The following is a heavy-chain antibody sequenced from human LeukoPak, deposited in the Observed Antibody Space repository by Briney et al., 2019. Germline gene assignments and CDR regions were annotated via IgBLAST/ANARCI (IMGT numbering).Heavy chain of an antibody. J-gene: IGHJ6*03. Sequence: GGSLRLSCAASGFTFSDHYMDWVRQAPGKGLEWVGRTRNKANSYTTEYAASVKGRFTILRDDSKNSLYLQMNSLRAEDTAVYYCARGNILTGYYYYYMDVWGKGTTVTVSS. V-gene: IGHV3-72*01. CDR1: GFTFSDHY. CDR3: ARGNILTGYYYYYMDV. D-gene: IGHD3-9*01. CDR2: TRNKANSYTT.